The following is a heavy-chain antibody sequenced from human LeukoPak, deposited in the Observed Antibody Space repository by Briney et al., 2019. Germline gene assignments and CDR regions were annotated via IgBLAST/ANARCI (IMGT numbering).Heavy chain of an antibody. V-gene: IGHV3-33*01. CDR3: AREAVAGEHCYFDY. Sequence: GGSLRLSCAAAGFTFSSYGMHWVRQAPGKGLEWVAVIRYDGSNKYYADSVKGRFTISRDNSKNTLYLQMNSLRAEDTAVYYCAREAVAGEHCYFDYWGQGTLVTVSS. CDR2: IRYDGSNK. D-gene: IGHD6-19*01. J-gene: IGHJ4*02. CDR1: GFTFSSYG.